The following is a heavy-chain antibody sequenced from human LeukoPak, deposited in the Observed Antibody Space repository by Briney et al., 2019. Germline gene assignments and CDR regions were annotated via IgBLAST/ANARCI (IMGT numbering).Heavy chain of an antibody. D-gene: IGHD3-10*01. J-gene: IGHJ4*02. CDR2: IQYDGSNK. CDR3: AKDIVLLWFGELTD. CDR1: GFTFSSYG. Sequence: GGSLRLSCAASGFTFSSYGMHWVRQAPGKGLEWVTFIQYDGSNKYYADSVKGRFTISRDNSKNTVYLQMNSLRTEDTAVYYCAKDIVLLWFGELTDWGQGTLVTVSS. V-gene: IGHV3-30*02.